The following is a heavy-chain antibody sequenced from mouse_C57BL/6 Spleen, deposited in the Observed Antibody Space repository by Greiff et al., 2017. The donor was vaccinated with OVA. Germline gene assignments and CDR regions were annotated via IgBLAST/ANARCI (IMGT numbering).Heavy chain of an antibody. V-gene: IGHV1-52*01. CDR2: IDPSDSET. D-gene: IGHD1-1*01. J-gene: IGHJ2*01. Sequence: VQLQQPGAELVRPGSSVKLSCKASGYTFTSYWMHWVQQRPIQGLEWIGNIDPSDSETHYNQKFKDKATLTVDKSSSTAYMQLSSLTSEDSAVYYCAREEGITTVVDYWGQGTTLTVSS. CDR1: GYTFTSYW. CDR3: AREEGITTVVDY.